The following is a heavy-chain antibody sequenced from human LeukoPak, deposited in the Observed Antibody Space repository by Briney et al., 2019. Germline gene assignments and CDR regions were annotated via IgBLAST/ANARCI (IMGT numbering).Heavy chain of an antibody. CDR2: IKSDGSST. CDR3: AREFRVLPDI. J-gene: IGHJ3*02. D-gene: IGHD2-8*02. CDR1: GFTFSSYL. Sequence: GSLRLSCSASGFTFSSYLMHWVRQASGEGLGWVSRIKSDGSSTNFADSVKGRFTISRDNAKNTLYLQMNSLRDEDTAVYYCAREFRVLPDIWGQGTMVTVSS. V-gene: IGHV3-74*01.